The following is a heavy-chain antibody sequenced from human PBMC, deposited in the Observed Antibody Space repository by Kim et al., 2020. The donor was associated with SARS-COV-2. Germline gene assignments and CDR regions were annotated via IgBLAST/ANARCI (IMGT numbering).Heavy chain of an antibody. CDR3: TTDLRGWYHYYGMDV. V-gene: IGHV3-15*01. D-gene: IGHD6-19*01. Sequence: APVKGRFTISRDDSKNTLYLQMNSLKTEDTAVYYCTTDLRGWYHYYGMDVWVQGTTVTVSS. J-gene: IGHJ6*02.